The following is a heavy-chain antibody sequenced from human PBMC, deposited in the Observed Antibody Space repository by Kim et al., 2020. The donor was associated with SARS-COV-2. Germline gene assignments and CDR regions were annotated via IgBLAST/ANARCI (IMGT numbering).Heavy chain of an antibody. CDR1: GFTFNTYA. Sequence: GGSLRLSCAASGFTFNTYAMSWVRQAPGKGLEWVSTAGGGGSRYYADSVKGRFTISRDSSKNTLYLQMDSLRLADTAVYYCAKNRGYGYPKYYFYSWGQGTLVNVTS. V-gene: IGHV3-23*01. J-gene: IGHJ4*02. D-gene: IGHD5-18*01. CDR2: AGGGGSR. CDR3: AKNRGYGYPKYYFYS.